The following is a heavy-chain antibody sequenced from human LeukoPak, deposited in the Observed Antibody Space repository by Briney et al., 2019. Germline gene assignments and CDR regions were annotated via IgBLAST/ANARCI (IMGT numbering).Heavy chain of an antibody. Sequence: ASAKVSCKASGGTFSSYAISWVRQAPGQGLEWMGWISTYNGNTNYAQKLQGRVTLTTDTSSSTAYMELRSLRSDDTAVYYCARAPGYYGDYWGQGTRVTVSS. V-gene: IGHV1-18*01. CDR1: GGTFSSYA. CDR3: ARAPGYYGDY. J-gene: IGHJ4*02. D-gene: IGHD3-10*01. CDR2: ISTYNGNT.